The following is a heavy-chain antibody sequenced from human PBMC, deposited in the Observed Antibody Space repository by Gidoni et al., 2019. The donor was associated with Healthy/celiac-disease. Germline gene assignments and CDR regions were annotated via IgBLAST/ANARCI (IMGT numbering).Heavy chain of an antibody. CDR1: GLTSSAYY. Sequence: QVQLVESGGGLVKPGGSLRLSCAASGLTSSAYYMSWIRQAPGKGLEWVSYISSSSSYTNYADTVKGRFTISRDNAKTSLYLQMNSLRAEDTAVYYCARDNVDTAMGDDAFDIWGQGTMVTVSS. D-gene: IGHD5-18*01. J-gene: IGHJ3*02. CDR2: ISSSSSYT. V-gene: IGHV3-11*06. CDR3: ARDNVDTAMGDDAFDI.